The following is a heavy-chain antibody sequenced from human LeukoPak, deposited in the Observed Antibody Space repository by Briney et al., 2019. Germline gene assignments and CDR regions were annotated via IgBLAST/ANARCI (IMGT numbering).Heavy chain of an antibody. V-gene: IGHV1-2*02. J-gene: IGHJ4*02. CDR3: AREWSGYDYYFDY. Sequence: GASVKVSCKASGYSFTAYYIHWLRQAPGQGPEWMGWINPKSGATNSAQEFQGRVTMTTDTTISTAYLELTWLKSDDTAVYYCAREWSGYDYYFDYWGQGTLVTVSS. D-gene: IGHD5-12*01. CDR1: GYSFTAYY. CDR2: INPKSGAT.